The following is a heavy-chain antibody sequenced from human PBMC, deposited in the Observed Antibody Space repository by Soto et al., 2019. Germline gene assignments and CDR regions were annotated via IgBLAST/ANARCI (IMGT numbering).Heavy chain of an antibody. CDR3: ARGGPFYDLLTGYYRYNYYLDY. CDR2: IYSNGTT. D-gene: IGHD3-9*01. CDR1: GFTVSTNY. J-gene: IGHJ4*02. V-gene: IGHV3-53*02. Sequence: EVPLVETGGGLIQPGGSLRLSCATSGFTVSTNYMNWVRQAPGKGLEWISVIYSNGTTYYADSVKGRFTISRDNSRNTLYLQMSGLRAEDTAVYYCARGGPFYDLLTGYYRYNYYLDYWGQGALVTVSS.